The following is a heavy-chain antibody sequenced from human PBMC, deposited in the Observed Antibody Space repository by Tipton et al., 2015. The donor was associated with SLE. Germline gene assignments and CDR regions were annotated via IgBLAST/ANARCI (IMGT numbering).Heavy chain of an antibody. V-gene: IGHV3-11*04. D-gene: IGHD4-17*01. CDR2: ISSSGSTI. CDR3: ARCAYGDYVDYYYYMDV. J-gene: IGHJ6*03. CDR1: GFTFSDYY. Sequence: SLRLSCAASGFTFSDYYMSWIRPAPGKGLEWVSYISSSGSTIYYADSVKGRFTISRDNAKNSLYLQMNSLRAEDTAVYYCARCAYGDYVDYYYYMDVWGKGTTVTVSS.